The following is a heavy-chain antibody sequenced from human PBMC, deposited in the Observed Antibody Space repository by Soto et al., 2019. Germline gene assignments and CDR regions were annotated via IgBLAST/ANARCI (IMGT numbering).Heavy chain of an antibody. D-gene: IGHD3-3*01. CDR3: AKALRFLEWFFGPWFAP. J-gene: IGHJ5*02. Sequence: GGSLRLSCAASGFTFSSYAMSWVRQAPGKGLEWVSAISGSGGSTYYADSVKGRFTISRDNSKNTLYLQMNSLRAEDTAVYYCAKALRFLEWFFGPWFAPWGQGPLVTVSS. CDR1: GFTFSSYA. CDR2: ISGSGGST. V-gene: IGHV3-23*01.